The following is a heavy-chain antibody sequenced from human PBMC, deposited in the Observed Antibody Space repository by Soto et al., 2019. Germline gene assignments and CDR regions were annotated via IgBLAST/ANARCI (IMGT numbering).Heavy chain of an antibody. CDR1: GFVFSTYG. CDR2: ISYDGNDK. CDR3: AKRGPTTGYYYYGMDV. V-gene: IGHV3-30*18. D-gene: IGHD4-17*01. J-gene: IGHJ6*02. Sequence: GGSLRLSCAASGFVFSTYGMHWVRQAPGKGLEWVAVISYDGNDKYYADSVKGRFTISRDNFKDTLYLQMNSLRAEDTAIYYCAKRGPTTGYYYYGMDVWGQGTTVTVSS.